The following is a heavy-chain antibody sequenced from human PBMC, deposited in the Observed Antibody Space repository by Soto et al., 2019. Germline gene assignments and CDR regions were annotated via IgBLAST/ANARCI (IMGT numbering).Heavy chain of an antibody. D-gene: IGHD2-21*02. J-gene: IGHJ5*02. V-gene: IGHV4-59*01. CDR2: IYYTGIT. Sequence: QVQLQESGPGLVKPSETLSLTCAVSGGSFSSYYRSWILQPPGKGLEWIGYIYYTGITSYNPSLKARVTMSVDTSKNQFSLKLSSVTAADTAVYYCARDRTASWFDPWGQGTLVTVSS. CDR1: GGSFSSYY. CDR3: ARDRTASWFDP.